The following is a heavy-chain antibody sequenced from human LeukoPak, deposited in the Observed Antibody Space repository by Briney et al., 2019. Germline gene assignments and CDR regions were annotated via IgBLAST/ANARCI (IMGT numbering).Heavy chain of an antibody. J-gene: IGHJ4*02. D-gene: IGHD5-18*01. V-gene: IGHV4-59*11. Sequence: PSETLSLTCTVSGGSISSHYWSWIRQPPGKGLEWIGYIYYSGSTNYNPSLKSRVTISVDTSKNQFSLKLSPVTAADTAVYYCAREYSYGYYFDYWGQGTLVTVSS. CDR1: GGSISSHY. CDR3: AREYSYGYYFDY. CDR2: IYYSGST.